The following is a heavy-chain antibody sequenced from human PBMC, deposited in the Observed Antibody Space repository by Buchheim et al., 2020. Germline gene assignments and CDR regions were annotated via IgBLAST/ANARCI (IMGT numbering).Heavy chain of an antibody. CDR1: GGSISSGSYY. Sequence: QVQLQESGPGLVKPSQTLSLTCTVSGGSISSGSYYWSWIRQPAGKGLEWIGRIYTSGSTNYNPSLKSRVTISVDTSKNQFSLKLSSVTAADTAVYYCACSPLLYYYYYYGMDVWGQGTT. V-gene: IGHV4-61*02. CDR2: IYTSGST. CDR3: ACSPLLYYYYYYGMDV. D-gene: IGHD6-19*01. J-gene: IGHJ6*02.